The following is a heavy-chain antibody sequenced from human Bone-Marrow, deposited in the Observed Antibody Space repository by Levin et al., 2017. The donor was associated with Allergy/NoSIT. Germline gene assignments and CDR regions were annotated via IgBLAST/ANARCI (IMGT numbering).Heavy chain of an antibody. Sequence: GESLKISCKGSGYSFTSYWIGWVRQMPGKGLEWMGIIYPGDSDTRYSPSFKGQVTISADKSISTAYLQWSSLKASDTAMYYCARQFSSGWSARYFDYWGQGTLVTVSS. CDR2: IYPGDSDT. CDR1: GYSFTSYW. V-gene: IGHV5-51*01. J-gene: IGHJ4*02. D-gene: IGHD6-19*01. CDR3: ARQFSSGWSARYFDY.